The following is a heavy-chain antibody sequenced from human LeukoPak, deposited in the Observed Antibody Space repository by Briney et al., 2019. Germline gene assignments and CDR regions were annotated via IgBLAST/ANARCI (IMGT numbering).Heavy chain of an antibody. V-gene: IGHV3-23*01. CDR3: AKDDVLLWFGELEFDY. D-gene: IGHD3-10*01. J-gene: IGHJ4*02. Sequence: GGSLRLSCAASGFTFSSCAMSWVRQAPGKGLEWVSAISGSGGSTYYADSVKGRFTISRDNSKNTLYLQMNSLRAEDTAVYYCAKDDVLLWFGELEFDYWGQGTLVTVSS. CDR1: GFTFSSCA. CDR2: ISGSGGST.